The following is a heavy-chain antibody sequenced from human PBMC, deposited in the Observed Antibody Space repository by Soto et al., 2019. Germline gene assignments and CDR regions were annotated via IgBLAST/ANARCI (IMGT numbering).Heavy chain of an antibody. CDR1: GGSFSGYY. J-gene: IGHJ4*02. D-gene: IGHD5-12*01. V-gene: IGHV4-34*01. CDR3: ARGGGYSGYVPYYFDY. CDR2: INHSGGT. Sequence: QVQLQQWGAGLLKPSETLSLTCAVYGGSFSGYYWSWIRQPPGKGLEWIGEINHSGGTNYNPSLKSRVTISVDTSKNQFSLKLSSVTAADTAVYYCARGGGYSGYVPYYFDYWGQGTLVTVSS.